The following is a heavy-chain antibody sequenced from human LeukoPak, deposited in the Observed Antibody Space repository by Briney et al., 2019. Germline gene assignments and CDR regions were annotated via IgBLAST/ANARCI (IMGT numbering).Heavy chain of an antibody. Sequence: SETLSLTCAVYGGSFSGYYWSWIRQPPGKGLEWIGEINHCGSTNYNPSLKSRVTISVDTSKNQFSLKLSSVTAADTAVYYCARHRITMVRGVIMHDWFDPWGQGTLVTVSS. CDR1: GGSFSGYY. D-gene: IGHD3-10*01. J-gene: IGHJ5*02. CDR2: INHCGST. CDR3: ARHRITMVRGVIMHDWFDP. V-gene: IGHV4-34*01.